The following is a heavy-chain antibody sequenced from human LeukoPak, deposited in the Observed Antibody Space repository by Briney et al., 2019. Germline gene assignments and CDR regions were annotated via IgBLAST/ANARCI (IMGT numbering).Heavy chain of an antibody. Sequence: GASVKVSCKASGYTFTSYDINWVRQATGQGLEWMGWMNPNSGNTGYAQKFQGRVTMTRDTSISTAYIDLSRLKSDDTAVYFCARRYSGSYFTTFDYWGQGTLVTVSS. CDR1: GYTFTSYD. D-gene: IGHD1-26*01. J-gene: IGHJ4*02. CDR2: MNPNSGNT. V-gene: IGHV1-8*02. CDR3: ARRYSGSYFTTFDY.